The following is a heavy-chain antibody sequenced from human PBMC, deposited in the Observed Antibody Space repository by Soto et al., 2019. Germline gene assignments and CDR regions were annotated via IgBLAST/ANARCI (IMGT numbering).Heavy chain of an antibody. J-gene: IGHJ4*02. CDR1: GCTFSSYA. CDR2: IIPIFGTA. V-gene: IGHV1-69*13. CDR3: ARVYCRFGSCYGGYCYFDY. D-gene: IGHD2-15*01. Sequence: SVKVSCKASGCTFSSYAISWVRQAPGQGLEWMGGIIPIFGTANYAQKFQGRVTITADESTSTAYTELSSLRSEDTAVYYCARVYCRFGSCYGGYCYFDYWGQGTLVTVSS.